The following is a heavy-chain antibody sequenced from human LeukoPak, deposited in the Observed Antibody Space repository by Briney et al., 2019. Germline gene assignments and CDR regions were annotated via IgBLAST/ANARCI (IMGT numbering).Heavy chain of an antibody. CDR1: GYSFTSYW. J-gene: IGHJ6*03. CDR2: IYPGDSDT. V-gene: IGHV5-51*01. CDR3: ARQTSSWYVHYYYYMDV. Sequence: GESLKISCKGSGYSFTSYWIGWVRQMPGKGLERMGIIYPGDSDTRYSPSFQGQVTISADKSISTAYLQWSSLKASDTAMYYCARQTSSWYVHYYYYMDVWGKGTTVTVSS. D-gene: IGHD6-13*01.